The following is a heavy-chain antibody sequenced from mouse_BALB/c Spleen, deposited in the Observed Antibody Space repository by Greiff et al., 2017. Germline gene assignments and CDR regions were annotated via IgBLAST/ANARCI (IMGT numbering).Heavy chain of an antibody. Sequence: QVHVKQSGAELVRPGVSVKISCKGSGYTFTDYAMHWVKQSHAKSLEWIGVISTYYGDASYNQKFKGKATMTVDKSSSTAYMELARLTSEDSAIYYCARGFYYYGSSYAMDYWGQGTSVTVSS. V-gene: IGHV1S137*01. J-gene: IGHJ4*01. CDR2: ISTYYGDA. D-gene: IGHD1-1*01. CDR3: ARGFYYYGSSYAMDY. CDR1: GYTFTDYA.